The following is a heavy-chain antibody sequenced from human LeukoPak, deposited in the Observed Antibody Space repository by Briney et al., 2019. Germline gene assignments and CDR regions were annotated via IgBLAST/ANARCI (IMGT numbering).Heavy chain of an antibody. V-gene: IGHV3-21*01. CDR2: ISSSSSHI. J-gene: IGHJ5*02. Sequence: GGSLRLSCAASGFTFSSYSMNWVRQAPGKGLEWVSSISSSSSHIYYADSVKGRFTISRDNVKNSLYLQMNSLRAEDTAVYYCASDGVPAADYFNWFDPWGQGTLVTVSS. CDR1: GFTFSSYS. CDR3: ASDGVPAADYFNWFDP. D-gene: IGHD2-2*01.